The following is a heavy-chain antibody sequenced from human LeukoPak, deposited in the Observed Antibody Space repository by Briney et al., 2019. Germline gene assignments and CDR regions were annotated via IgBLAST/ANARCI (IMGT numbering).Heavy chain of an antibody. CDR2: ISSSGSTI. Sequence: GGSLRLFCAASGFTFNNYEMNWVRQAPGKGLEWVSYISSSGSTIYYADSVKGRFTTSRDNAKSSLYLQMNSLRAEDTAVYYCARHSFGDYEFWFDYWGQGTLVTVSS. J-gene: IGHJ4*02. D-gene: IGHD4-17*01. CDR3: ARHSFGDYEFWFDY. V-gene: IGHV3-48*03. CDR1: GFTFNNYE.